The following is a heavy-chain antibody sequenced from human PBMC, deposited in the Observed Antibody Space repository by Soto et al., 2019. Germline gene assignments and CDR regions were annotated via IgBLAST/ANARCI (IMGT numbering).Heavy chain of an antibody. CDR3: ARDKITGLFDY. J-gene: IGHJ4*02. CDR1: GDSISSNSHY. D-gene: IGHD2-8*02. CDR2: IYYSGST. V-gene: IGHV4-39*02. Sequence: SETLSLTCTVSGDSISSNSHYWGWIRQPPGKGLEWIGSIYYSGSTYYNPSLKSRVTISVDTSKNQFSLKLTSVTASDTAVYYCARDKITGLFDYWGQGTLVTV.